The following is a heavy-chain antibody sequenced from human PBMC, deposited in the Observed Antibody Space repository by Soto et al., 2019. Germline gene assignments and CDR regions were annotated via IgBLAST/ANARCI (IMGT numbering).Heavy chain of an antibody. J-gene: IGHJ3*02. V-gene: IGHV3-21*01. D-gene: IGHD2-15*01. CDR3: ARCSGGSCYSVANAFDI. CDR1: GFTFSSYS. CDR2: ISSSSSYI. Sequence: GGSLRLSCAASGFTFSSYSMNWVRQATGKGLEWVSSISSSSSYIYYADSVKGRFTISRDNAKNSLYLQMNSLRAEDTAVYYCARCSGGSCYSVANAFDIWGQGTMVTVSS.